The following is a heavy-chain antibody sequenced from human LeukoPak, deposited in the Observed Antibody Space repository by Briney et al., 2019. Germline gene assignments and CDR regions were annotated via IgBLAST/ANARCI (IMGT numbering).Heavy chain of an antibody. V-gene: IGHV1-2*02. Sequence: ASVKVSCKASGYTFTGYYMHWVRQAPGQGPEWMGWINPNSGGTSYAQKFQGRVTMTRDTSISTAYMELSRLRSDDTAVYYCARDPVQWLVPIHGTTYTLNWFDPWGQGTLVTVSS. CDR1: GYTFTGYY. D-gene: IGHD6-19*01. CDR2: INPNSGGT. J-gene: IGHJ5*02. CDR3: ARDPVQWLVPIHGTTYTLNWFDP.